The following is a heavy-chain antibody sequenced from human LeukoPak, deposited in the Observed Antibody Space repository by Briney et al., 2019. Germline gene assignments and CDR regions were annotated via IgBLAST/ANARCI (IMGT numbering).Heavy chain of an antibody. CDR3: ARDSLVAAAALDY. CDR1: GGSISSYY. J-gene: IGHJ4*02. CDR2: IYYSGST. Sequence: SETLSLTCTVSGGSISSYYWSWIRQPPGKGLEWIGYIYYSGSTNYNPSLKSRVTISVDTSKNQFSLKLSSVTAADTAVYYCARDSLVAAAALDYWGQGTLVTVSS. V-gene: IGHV4-59*01. D-gene: IGHD2-2*01.